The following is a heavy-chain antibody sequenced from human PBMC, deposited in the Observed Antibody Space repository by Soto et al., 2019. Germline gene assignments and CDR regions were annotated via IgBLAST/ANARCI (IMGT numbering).Heavy chain of an antibody. Sequence: ELQLVESGGGLIQPGGSLRLSCAASGLNVTKHFMTWVRQPPGKGLEWVSVMFSGGHNADSVKGRFTIFRDNSKNTVFLQMNSLSAEDTAMYYCVREKVVLEDSGYDYNGMDVWGQGTAVTVSS. J-gene: IGHJ6*02. V-gene: IGHV3-53*01. CDR1: GLNVTKHF. CDR3: VREKVVLEDSGYDYNGMDV. D-gene: IGHD2-15*01. CDR2: MFSGG.